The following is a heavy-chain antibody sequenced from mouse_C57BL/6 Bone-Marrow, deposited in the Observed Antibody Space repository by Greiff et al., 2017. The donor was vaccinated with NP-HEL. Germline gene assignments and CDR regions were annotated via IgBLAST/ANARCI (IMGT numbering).Heavy chain of an antibody. J-gene: IGHJ2*01. CDR1: GYTFSSYG. CDR3: ATPLYDGPLYFDY. CDR2: IYPRSGNT. D-gene: IGHD2-3*01. Sequence: VQLQQSGAELARPGASVKLSCKASGYTFSSYGISWVKQRTGQGLEWIGEIYPRSGNTYYNEKFKGKATLTADKSSSTAYMELRSLTSEDSAVYFCATPLYDGPLYFDYWGQGTTLTVSS. V-gene: IGHV1-81*01.